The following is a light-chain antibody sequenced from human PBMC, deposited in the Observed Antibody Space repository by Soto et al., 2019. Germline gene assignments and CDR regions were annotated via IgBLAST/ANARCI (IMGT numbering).Light chain of an antibody. CDR3: TSYTSSNTFV. Sequence: QSALTQPPSVSGSPGQSVTISCTGTSSDVGSYDRVSRYQQPPGTAPKLMIYEVSNRPSGVPDRFSGSKSGNTASLTISGLQAEDEAEYYCTSYTSSNTFVFGTGTKVTVL. J-gene: IGLJ1*01. CDR1: SSDVGSYDR. V-gene: IGLV2-18*02. CDR2: EVS.